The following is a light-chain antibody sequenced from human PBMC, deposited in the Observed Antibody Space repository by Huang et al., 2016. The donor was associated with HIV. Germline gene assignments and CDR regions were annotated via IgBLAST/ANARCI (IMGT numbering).Light chain of an antibody. J-gene: IGKJ4*01. CDR1: QDIGKS. CDR2: DVS. CDR3: QQYDNVSLA. V-gene: IGKV1-33*01. Sequence: DIQMTQSPSSLSASVGDRVTVTCQASQDIGKSLNWYQHKPGRAPNLLIHDVSILETGVPSRFSGSGSGTHFTFTIKSLQPEDIATYYCQQYDNVSLAFGGGTKVEMK.